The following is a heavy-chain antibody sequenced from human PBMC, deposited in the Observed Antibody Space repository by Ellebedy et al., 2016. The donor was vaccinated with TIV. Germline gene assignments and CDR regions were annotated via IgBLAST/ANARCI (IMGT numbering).Heavy chain of an antibody. J-gene: IGHJ4*02. CDR1: GLNFTNSA. CDR2: IWYDGSQK. V-gene: IGHV3-33*08. Sequence: GESLKISCAASGLNFTNSAMHWVRQAPGKGLEWVAVIWYDGSQKYYADSVKGRFTISRDTSKNTLYVQMNSLRAEDTAMYYCASGRQLGRYYFDYWGQGTLVTVSS. CDR3: ASGRQLGRYYFDY. D-gene: IGHD1-1*01.